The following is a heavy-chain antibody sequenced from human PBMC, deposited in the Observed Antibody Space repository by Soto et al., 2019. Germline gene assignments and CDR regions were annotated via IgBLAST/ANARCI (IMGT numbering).Heavy chain of an antibody. CDR2: TYYRSRWYN. CDR3: ARGRFRYYDFWSGYSASLEYYFDY. CDR1: GDSVSSNSAA. Sequence: SQTLSLTCAISGDSVSSNSAAWNWIRQSPSRGLEWLGRTYYRSRWYNDYAVSVKSRITVNPDTSKNQFSLHLNSVTPEDTAVYYCARGRFRYYDFWSGYSASLEYYFDYRGQGTLVTVSS. J-gene: IGHJ4*02. D-gene: IGHD3-3*01. V-gene: IGHV6-1*01.